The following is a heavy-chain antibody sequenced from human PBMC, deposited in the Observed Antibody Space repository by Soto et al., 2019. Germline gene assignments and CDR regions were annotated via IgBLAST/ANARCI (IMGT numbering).Heavy chain of an antibody. V-gene: IGHV3-9*01. CDR3: ARVSASYYYNYYDY. CDR2: INWNSGTI. J-gene: IGHJ4*01. CDR1: GFTFDDYA. Sequence: GGSLRLSCVASGFTFDDYAMHWVRQAPGKGLEWVSGINWNSGTIVYADSVKGRFTVSRDNAKNSLYLQMNSMRSEDTALYYCARVSASYYYNYYDYWGHGTLVTVSS. D-gene: IGHD3-22*01.